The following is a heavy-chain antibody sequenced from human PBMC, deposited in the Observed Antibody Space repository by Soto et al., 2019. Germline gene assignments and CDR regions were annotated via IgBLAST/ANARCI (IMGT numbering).Heavy chain of an antibody. Sequence: SETLSLTCAVSGGSISSGGYYWSWIRQHPGKGLEWIGYIYYSGSTYYNPSLKSRVTISVDTSKNQFSLKLSSVTAADTAVYYCGRGSGLNWFDPWGQGTLVTVSS. D-gene: IGHD3-10*01. J-gene: IGHJ5*02. V-gene: IGHV4-31*11. CDR2: IYYSGST. CDR1: GGSISSGGYY. CDR3: GRGSGLNWFDP.